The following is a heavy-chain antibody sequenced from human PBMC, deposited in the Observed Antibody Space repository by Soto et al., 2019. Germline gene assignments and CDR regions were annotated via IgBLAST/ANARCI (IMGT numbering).Heavy chain of an antibody. J-gene: IGHJ2*01. CDR2: ISGSGGST. D-gene: IGHD2-15*01. Sequence: EVQLLESGGGLVQPGGSLRLSCVASGFTFSSYAMSWVRQAPGKGLEWVSAISGSGGSTYYADSVKGRFTISRDNSKNTLYLQMNSLRAEDTAVYYCAATLGIVVVVAATPLDWYFDLWGRGTLVTVSS. CDR1: GFTFSSYA. CDR3: AATLGIVVVVAATPLDWYFDL. V-gene: IGHV3-23*01.